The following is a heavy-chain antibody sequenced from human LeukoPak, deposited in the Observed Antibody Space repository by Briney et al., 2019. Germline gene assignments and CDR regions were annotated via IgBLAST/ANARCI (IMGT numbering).Heavy chain of an antibody. CDR3: ARGEVGASHFDY. CDR1: GYTFTDYY. V-gene: IGHV1-2*02. CDR2: INPNSGGT. Sequence: ASVKVSCKASGYTFTDYYLHWLRQAPGQGLEWMGWINPNSGGTNYAQKFQGRVTMTRDTSISTAYMELRSLRSDDTAVYYCARGEVGASHFDYWGQGTLVTVSS. D-gene: IGHD1-26*01. J-gene: IGHJ4*02.